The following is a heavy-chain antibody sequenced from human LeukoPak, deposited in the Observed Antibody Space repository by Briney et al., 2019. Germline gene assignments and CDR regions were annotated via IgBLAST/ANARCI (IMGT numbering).Heavy chain of an antibody. J-gene: IGHJ4*02. CDR2: INPSGGST. CDR3: ARDGWFGESEGAIDY. Sequence: ASVKVSCKASGYTFTSYYMHWVRQAPGQGLEWMGIINPSGGSTSYAQKFQGRVTMTRDTSTSTVYMELSSLRSEDTAVYYCARDGWFGESEGAIDYWGQGTLVTVSS. CDR1: GYTFTSYY. V-gene: IGHV1-46*01. D-gene: IGHD3-10*01.